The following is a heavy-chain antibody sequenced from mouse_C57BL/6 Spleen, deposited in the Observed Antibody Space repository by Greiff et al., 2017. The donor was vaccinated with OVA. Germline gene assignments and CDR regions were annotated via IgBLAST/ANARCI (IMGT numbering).Heavy chain of an antibody. Sequence: QVQLKQPGAELVKPGASVKLSCKASGYTFTSYWMHWVKQRPGQGLEWIGMIHPNSGSTNYNEKFKSKATLTVDKSSSTAYMQLSSLTSEDSAVYYCARCYGSSPSYWYFDVWGTGTTVTVSS. CDR3: ARCYGSSPSYWYFDV. CDR2: IHPNSGST. D-gene: IGHD1-1*01. J-gene: IGHJ1*03. V-gene: IGHV1-64*01. CDR1: GYTFTSYW.